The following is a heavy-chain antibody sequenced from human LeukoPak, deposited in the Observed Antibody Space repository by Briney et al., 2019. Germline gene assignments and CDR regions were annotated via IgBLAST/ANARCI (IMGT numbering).Heavy chain of an antibody. V-gene: IGHV1-18*01. J-gene: IGHJ3*02. CDR2: IKAYNGKT. CDR3: ARDSIVVGVVAIEDDAFDI. Sequence: ASVNVSYKASVYTVTSCGISWVRPAPGQGLEWMGWIKAYNGKTNYEQKLHGRVSMNTDSSTSRAYIELRSLMSEDTAVYYCARDSIVVGVVAIEDDAFDIWGQGTMVTVSS. CDR1: VYTVTSCG. D-gene: IGHD2-15*01.